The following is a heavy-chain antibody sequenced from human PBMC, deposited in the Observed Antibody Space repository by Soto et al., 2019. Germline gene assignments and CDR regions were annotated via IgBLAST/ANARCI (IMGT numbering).Heavy chain of an antibody. D-gene: IGHD2-8*01. J-gene: IGHJ4*02. V-gene: IGHV3-48*02. Sequence: GGSLRLSCAASGFTFSSYAVNWVRQAPGKGLDWVSHIDGRGRAVRYADSVEGRFTISRDNAKNSLYLQMNSLRDEDTAVYYCERPGVHGEADYWGQGTLVTVSS. CDR3: ERPGVHGEADY. CDR2: IDGRGRAV. CDR1: GFTFSSYA.